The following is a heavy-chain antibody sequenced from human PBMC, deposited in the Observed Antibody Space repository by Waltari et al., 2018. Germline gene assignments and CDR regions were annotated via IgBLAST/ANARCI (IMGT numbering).Heavy chain of an antibody. V-gene: IGHV1-69*01. J-gene: IGHJ4*02. CDR2: FIPTFGTA. CDR3: ARGTAKRWLPSAVVY. CDR1: GGTFSSYA. D-gene: IGHD5-12*01. Sequence: QVQLVQSGAEVKKPGSSVKVSCKASGGTFSSYAISWVRQAPGQGLEWYGGFIPTFGTANDSQKFQGRVTITADESTSTAYMELSSLRSEDTAVYYCARGTAKRWLPSAVVYWGQGTLVTVSS.